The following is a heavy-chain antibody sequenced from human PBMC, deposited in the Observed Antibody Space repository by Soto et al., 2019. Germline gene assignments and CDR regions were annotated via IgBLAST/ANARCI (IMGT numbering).Heavy chain of an antibody. D-gene: IGHD4-17*01. V-gene: IGHV4-34*01. CDR1: GGSFSGYY. CDR2: INHSGST. CDR3: ARGEDGDYAFSYFDL. J-gene: IGHJ2*01. Sequence: QVQLQQWGAGLLKPSETLSLTCAVYGGSFSGYYWSWIRQPPGKGLEWIGEINHSGSTNYNPSLKSRVTISVDTSKNQFSLNLSSVTAADTAVYYCARGEDGDYAFSYFDLWGRGTLVTVSS.